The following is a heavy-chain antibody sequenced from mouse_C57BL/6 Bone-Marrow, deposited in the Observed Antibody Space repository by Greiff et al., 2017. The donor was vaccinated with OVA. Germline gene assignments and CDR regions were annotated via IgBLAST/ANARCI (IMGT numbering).Heavy chain of an antibody. CDR2: IDPETGGT. CDR1: GYTFTDYE. D-gene: IGHD2-2*01. V-gene: IGHV1-15*01. J-gene: IGHJ2*01. CDR3: TREGSDYGYDERNPPHFDD. Sequence: QVQLQQSGAELVRPGASVTLSCKASGYTFTDYEMHWVKQTPVHGLEWIGAIDPETGGTAYNQQFKGKAILTADKSSSTAYMQLRSLTSEDSDVYYCTREGSDYGYDERNPPHFDDWGQGTTLTVSS.